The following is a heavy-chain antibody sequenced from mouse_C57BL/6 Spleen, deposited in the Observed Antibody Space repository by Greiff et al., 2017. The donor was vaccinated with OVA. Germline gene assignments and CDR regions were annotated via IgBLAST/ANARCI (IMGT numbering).Heavy chain of an antibody. V-gene: IGHV1-42*01. J-gene: IGHJ3*01. Sequence: EVQLQQSGPELVKPGASVKISCKASGYSFTGYYMNWVKQSPEKSLEWIGEINPSTGGTTYNQKFKAKATLTVDKSSSTAYMQLKSLTSEDSAVYYCARSSGWDGSWFAYWGQGTLVTVSA. CDR3: ARSSGWDGSWFAY. D-gene: IGHD4-1*01. CDR1: GYSFTGYY. CDR2: INPSTGGT.